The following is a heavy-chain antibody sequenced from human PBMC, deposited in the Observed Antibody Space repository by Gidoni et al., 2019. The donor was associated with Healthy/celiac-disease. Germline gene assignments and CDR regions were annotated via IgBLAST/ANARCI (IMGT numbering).Heavy chain of an antibody. J-gene: IGHJ4*02. CDR1: GYTFTGYY. CDR2: INPNSGGT. D-gene: IGHD6-19*01. V-gene: IGHV1-2*02. CDR3: ARDASRSGWPNQFDY. Sequence: QVQLVQSGAEVKKPGASVKVSCKASGYTFTGYYMHWVRQAPGQGLEWMGWINPNSGGTNYAQKFQGRVTMTRDTSISTAYMELGRLRSDDTAVYYCARDASRSGWPNQFDYWGQGTLVTVSS.